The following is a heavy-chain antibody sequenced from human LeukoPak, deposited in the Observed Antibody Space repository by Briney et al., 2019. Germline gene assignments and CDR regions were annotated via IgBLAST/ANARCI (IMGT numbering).Heavy chain of an antibody. CDR1: GGSINSGSYY. CDR2: IYYSGST. J-gene: IGHJ5*02. V-gene: IGHV4-39*07. Sequence: PSETLSLTCSVSGGSINSGSYYWGWIRQPPGTGLEWIGSIYYSGSTYYNPSLKSRVTISVDTSKNQFSLKLSSVTAADTAVYYCAREEYSSSLGRYNWFDPWGQGTLVTVSS. CDR3: AREEYSSSLGRYNWFDP. D-gene: IGHD6-6*01.